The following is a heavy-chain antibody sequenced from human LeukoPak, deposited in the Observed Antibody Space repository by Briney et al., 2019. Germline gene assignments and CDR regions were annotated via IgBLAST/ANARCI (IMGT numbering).Heavy chain of an antibody. J-gene: IGHJ4*02. CDR2: ISDSGDAT. D-gene: IGHD2-2*02. Sequence: GGSLRLSCAASGFTFRSYTMRWVRQAPGKGLEWVSSISDSGDATDYADSVKGRFTISRDNAKNTLYLQMNSLRVEDTAVYYCARPDCSSTSCYTLEYWGQGTLVTVSS. V-gene: IGHV3-23*01. CDR1: GFTFRSYT. CDR3: ARPDCSSTSCYTLEY.